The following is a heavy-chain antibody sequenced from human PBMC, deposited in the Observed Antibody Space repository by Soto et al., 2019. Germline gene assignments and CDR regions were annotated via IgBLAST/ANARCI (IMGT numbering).Heavy chain of an antibody. J-gene: IGHJ5*02. CDR2: ISSTTNYI. D-gene: IGHD2-15*01. Sequence: GGSLRLSCAASGFTFSSYSMNWVRQAPGKGLEWVSSISSTTNYIYYVDSMKGRFTVSRDNAKNSVYLEMNSLSAEDTALYYCVRGGGGGLFDPWGQGTMVTVSS. V-gene: IGHV3-21*01. CDR3: VRGGGGGLFDP. CDR1: GFTFSSYS.